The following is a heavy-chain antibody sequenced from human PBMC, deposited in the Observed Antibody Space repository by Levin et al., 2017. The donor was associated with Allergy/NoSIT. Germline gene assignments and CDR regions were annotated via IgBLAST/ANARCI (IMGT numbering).Heavy chain of an antibody. J-gene: IGHJ6*02. D-gene: IGHD2-2*01. CDR1: GFSVSNNY. CDR2: IYSDGRT. V-gene: IGHV3-53*01. CDR3: ARDDCTSASCTRGFYYGMDV. Sequence: PGGSLRLSCAASGFSVSNNYMTWVRQAPGKGLEWVSVIYSDGRTFYADSVRGRFTISRDNSKNTLYLQMNSLRAEDTAVYYCARDDCTSASCTRGFYYGMDVWGQGTTVTVSS.